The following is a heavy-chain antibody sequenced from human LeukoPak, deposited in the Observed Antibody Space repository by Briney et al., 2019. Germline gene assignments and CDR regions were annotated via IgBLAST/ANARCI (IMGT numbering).Heavy chain of an antibody. CDR2: ISDYNGNT. D-gene: IGHD4/OR15-4a*01. J-gene: IGHJ4*02. CDR3: ARDGEYGASQYYFDY. CDR1: GYTFTNYA. V-gene: IGHV1-18*01. Sequence: VASVKVSCKASGYTFTNYAITWVRQAPGQGLEWMGWISDYNGNTKYAQKLQGRVTLTADTSKNTAYMELRSLRSDDTAVYYCARDGEYGASQYYFDYWGQGTLVTVSS.